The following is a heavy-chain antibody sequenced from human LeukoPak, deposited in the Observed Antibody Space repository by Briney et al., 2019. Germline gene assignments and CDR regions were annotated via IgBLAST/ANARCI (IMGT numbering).Heavy chain of an antibody. V-gene: IGHV1-2*02. Sequence: ASVKVSCKASGYTFTGYYMHWVRQAPGQGLEWMGWINPNSGGTNYAQRFQGRVTMTRDTSISTAYMELSRLRSDDTAMYYCARDLRGNSMFFDYWGQGTLVTVSS. CDR3: ARDLRGNSMFFDY. J-gene: IGHJ4*02. CDR2: INPNSGGT. D-gene: IGHD4-23*01. CDR1: GYTFTGYY.